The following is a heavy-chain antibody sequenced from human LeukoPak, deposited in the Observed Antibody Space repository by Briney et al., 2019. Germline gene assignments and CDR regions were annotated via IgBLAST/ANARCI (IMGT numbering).Heavy chain of an antibody. CDR1: GFTFSTYA. J-gene: IGHJ4*02. V-gene: IGHV3-23*01. CDR3: AKGTLGSCSGATCYDFDN. CDR2: ITGSGRDT. Sequence: GGSLRLSCAASGFTFSTYAMNWVRQAPGKRLEWVSSITGSGRDTYYAGSVRDRITISRDNSRNTLYLQMNSLRAEDTALYYCAKGTLGSCSGATCYDFDNWGQGTLVTVSS. D-gene: IGHD2-2*01.